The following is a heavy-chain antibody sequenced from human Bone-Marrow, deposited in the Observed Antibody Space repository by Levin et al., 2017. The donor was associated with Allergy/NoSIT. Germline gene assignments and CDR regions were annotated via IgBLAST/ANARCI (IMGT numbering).Heavy chain of an antibody. CDR3: ARDFNAFDI. V-gene: IGHV3-30-3*01. CDR2: ISYDGDNI. Sequence: PGGSLRLSCVASGFPFSGYPMDWVRQAPGKGLEWVASISYDGDNIYYADSVKGRFTISRDNSKNTLYLQMNSLRAEDTALYYCARDFNAFDIWGQGTMVTISS. J-gene: IGHJ3*02. CDR1: GFPFSGYP.